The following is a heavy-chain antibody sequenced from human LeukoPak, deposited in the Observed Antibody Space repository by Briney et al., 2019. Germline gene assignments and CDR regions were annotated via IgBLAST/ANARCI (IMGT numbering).Heavy chain of an antibody. CDR1: GFTFTNYY. D-gene: IGHD5-12*01. Sequence: ASVKVSCTASGFTFTNYYINWVRQAPGQGLEWMGIINPRDGTTTYTQKFQGRLSMTSDTSTSTVYLDLSSLRSDDTAVFYCARAGYSGHSSLYDYWGRGTLVTVSS. J-gene: IGHJ4*02. V-gene: IGHV1-46*01. CDR2: INPRDGTT. CDR3: ARAGYSGHSSLYDY.